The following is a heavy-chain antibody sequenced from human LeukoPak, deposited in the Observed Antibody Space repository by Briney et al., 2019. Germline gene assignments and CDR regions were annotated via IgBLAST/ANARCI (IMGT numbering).Heavy chain of an antibody. CDR1: GGTFSSYA. J-gene: IGHJ6*02. D-gene: IGHD5-18*01. CDR2: IIPILGIA. Sequence: SVKVSCKASGGTFSSYAISWVRQAPGQGLEWMGRIIPILGIANYAQKFQGRVTITADKSTSTAYMELSSLRSEDTAVYYCARDQFDQGIRALMDVWGQGTTVTVSS. CDR3: ARDQFDQGIRALMDV. V-gene: IGHV1-69*04.